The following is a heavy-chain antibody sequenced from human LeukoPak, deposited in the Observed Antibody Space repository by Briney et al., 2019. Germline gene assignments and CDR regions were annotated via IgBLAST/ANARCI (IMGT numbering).Heavy chain of an antibody. CDR3: ARGIAYYDFWSGLSMDV. D-gene: IGHD3-3*01. V-gene: IGHV1-18*01. Sequence: ASVKVSCKASGYTFTSYGISWVRQAPGQGLEWMGWISAYNGNTNYAQKLQGRVTMTTDTSTSTAYMELRSLRSDDTAVYYCARGIAYYDFWSGLSMDVWGKGTTVTVSS. J-gene: IGHJ6*03. CDR1: GYTFTSYG. CDR2: ISAYNGNT.